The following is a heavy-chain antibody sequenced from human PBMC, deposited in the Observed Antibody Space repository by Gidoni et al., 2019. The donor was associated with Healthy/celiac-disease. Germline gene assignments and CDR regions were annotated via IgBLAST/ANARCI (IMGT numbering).Heavy chain of an antibody. D-gene: IGHD3-9*01. J-gene: IGHJ6*02. CDR1: GGSISRYY. CDR2: IYTSGST. CDR3: ARDGAYYDILTGWGGYYYYYGMDV. V-gene: IGHV4-4*07. Sequence: QVQLQESGPGLVKPSETLSLTCTVSGGSISRYYWRWIRPPAGTGLEWIGRIYTSGSTNSNPSLKSRVTMSVDTSKNQFSLKLSSVTAADTAVYYCARDGAYYDILTGWGGYYYYYGMDVWGQGTTVTVSS.